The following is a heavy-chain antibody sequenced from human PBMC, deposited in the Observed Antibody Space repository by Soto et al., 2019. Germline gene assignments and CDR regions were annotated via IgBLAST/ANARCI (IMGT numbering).Heavy chain of an antibody. CDR2: IYHSGST. CDR3: ARGKGIAAAGETEPGGFDP. V-gene: IGHV4-30-2*01. D-gene: IGHD6-13*01. J-gene: IGHJ5*02. Sequence: SETLSLTCAVSGGSISSGGYSWSWIRQPPGKGLEWIGYIYHSGSTYYNPSLKSRVTISVDRSKNQFSLKLSSVTAADTAVYYCARGKGIAAAGETEPGGFDPWGQGTLVTVSS. CDR1: GGSISSGGYS.